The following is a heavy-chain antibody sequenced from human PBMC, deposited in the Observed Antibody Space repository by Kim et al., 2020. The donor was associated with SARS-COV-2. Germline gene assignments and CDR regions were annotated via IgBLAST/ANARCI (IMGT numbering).Heavy chain of an antibody. J-gene: IGHJ4*02. CDR1: GFTFDDYA. CDR3: AKDNREWFGELGY. D-gene: IGHD3-10*01. Sequence: GGSLRLSCAASGFTFDDYAMHWVRQAPGKGLEWVSGISWNSGSIGYADSVKGRFTISRDNAKNSLYLQMNSLRAEDTALYYCAKDNREWFGELGYWGQGTLVTVSS. V-gene: IGHV3-9*01. CDR2: ISWNSGSI.